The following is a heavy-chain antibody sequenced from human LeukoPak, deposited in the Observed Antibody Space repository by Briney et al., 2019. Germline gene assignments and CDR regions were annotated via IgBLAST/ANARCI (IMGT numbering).Heavy chain of an antibody. D-gene: IGHD6-13*01. V-gene: IGHV3-33*01. J-gene: IGHJ4*02. CDR1: GFTFSSYG. CDR2: IWYDGSNK. CDR3: ARGGQQLPDDY. Sequence: PGGSLRLSCAASGFTFSSYGMHWVRQAPGKGLEWVAVIWYDGSNKYYADSVKGRFTISRDNSKNTLYLQMSSLRAEDTAVYYCARGGQQLPDDYWGQGTLVTVSS.